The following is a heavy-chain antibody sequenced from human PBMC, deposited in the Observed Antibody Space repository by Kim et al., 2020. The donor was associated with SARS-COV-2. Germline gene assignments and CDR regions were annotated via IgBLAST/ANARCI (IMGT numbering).Heavy chain of an antibody. D-gene: IGHD6-19*01. J-gene: IGHJ3*02. Sequence: GGSLRLSCAASGFTFSSYAMHWVRQAPGKGLEWVAVISYDGSNKYYADSVKGRFTISRDNSKNTLYLQMNSLRAEDTAVYYCASHSSGWYRDAFGIWAQG. CDR3: ASHSSGWYRDAFGI. CDR2: ISYDGSNK. V-gene: IGHV3-30-3*01. CDR1: GFTFSSYA.